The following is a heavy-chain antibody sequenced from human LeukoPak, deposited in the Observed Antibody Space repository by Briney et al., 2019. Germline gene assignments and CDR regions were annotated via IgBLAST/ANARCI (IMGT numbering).Heavy chain of an antibody. V-gene: IGHV1-69*04. CDR3: ARDHRVATIFFDY. CDR1: GFTFSSYG. CDR2: IIPIVDIT. J-gene: IGHJ4*02. D-gene: IGHD5-12*01. Sequence: SVKVSCKTSGFTFSSYGISWVRQAPGQGLEWIGRIIPIVDITNYAQKFQGRITITADRYSITTYMVLSSLRSQDTAVYYCARDHRVATIFFDYWGQGTLVTVSS.